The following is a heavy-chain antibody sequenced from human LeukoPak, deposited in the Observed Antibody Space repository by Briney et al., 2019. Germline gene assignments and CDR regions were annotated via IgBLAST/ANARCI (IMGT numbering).Heavy chain of an antibody. Sequence: SETLSLTCAVYGGSFSGYYWSWIRQPPGKGLEWIGEINHSGSTNYNPSLKSRVTISADTSKNQFSLKLSSVTAADTAVYYCAQNGQSGFSFDPWGQGTLVTVSS. D-gene: IGHD2-8*01. J-gene: IGHJ5*02. CDR2: INHSGST. CDR1: GGSFSGYY. CDR3: AQNGQSGFSFDP. V-gene: IGHV4-34*01.